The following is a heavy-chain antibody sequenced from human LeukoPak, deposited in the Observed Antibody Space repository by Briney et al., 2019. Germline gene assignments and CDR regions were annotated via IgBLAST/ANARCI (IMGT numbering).Heavy chain of an antibody. CDR2: INSDGSST. Sequence: PGGSLRLSCAASGXTFSSFWMHWVRQAPGKGLVWVSRINSDGSSTSYADSVKGRFTFSRDNAKNTLYLQMNSLRAEDTAVYYCARSEYSFDYWGQGTLVTVSS. J-gene: IGHJ4*02. CDR3: ARSEYSFDY. V-gene: IGHV3-74*01. CDR1: GXTFSSFW.